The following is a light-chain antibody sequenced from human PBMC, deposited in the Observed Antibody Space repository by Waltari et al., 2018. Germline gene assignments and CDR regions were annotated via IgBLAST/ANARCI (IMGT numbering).Light chain of an antibody. CDR1: QSVLYSSNNKNY. CDR3: QQYYSTPIT. CDR2: LAS. V-gene: IGKV4-1*01. J-gene: IGKJ5*01. Sequence: DIVMTQSPDSLAVSLGERATINCKSSQSVLYSSNNKNYLAWYQQKPGQPPKLLMYLASTRESGVPDRFSGSGSGTDFTLTISSLQAEDVAVYYCQQYYSTPITFGQGTRLEIK.